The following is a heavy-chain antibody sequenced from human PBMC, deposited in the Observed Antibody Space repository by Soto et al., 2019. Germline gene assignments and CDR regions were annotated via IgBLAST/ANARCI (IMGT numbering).Heavy chain of an antibody. Sequence: GGSLRLSCAASGFTFIDYYMSWIRQAPGKGPELVAHINSGKITYYADSVKGRFTISRDNAKNLLYLQMNSLRADDAAVYYCARLLNWFDPWGQGTLVTVSS. CDR1: GFTFIDYY. CDR3: ARLLNWFDP. CDR2: INSGKIT. J-gene: IGHJ5*02. V-gene: IGHV3-11*01. D-gene: IGHD1-26*01.